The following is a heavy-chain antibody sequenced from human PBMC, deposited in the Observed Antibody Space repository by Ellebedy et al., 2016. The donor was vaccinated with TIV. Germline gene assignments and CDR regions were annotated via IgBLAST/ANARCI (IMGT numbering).Heavy chain of an antibody. V-gene: IGHV3-30*03. CDR1: GFTFSNYG. J-gene: IGHJ4*02. CDR2: ISYDGNTK. CDR3: ARGGLRGDY. Sequence: GESLKISXVASGFTFSNYGMHWVRQAPGKGLERVAVISYDGNTKYYTDYVKGRFTLSRDNSQNTLYLQMNNLRTEDTAVYYCARGGLRGDYWGQGTLVTVSS.